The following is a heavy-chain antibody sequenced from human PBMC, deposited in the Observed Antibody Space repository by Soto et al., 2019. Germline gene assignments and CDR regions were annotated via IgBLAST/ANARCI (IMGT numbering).Heavy chain of an antibody. CDR2: IYYSGST. CDR3: AREEQQLGVIDY. CDR1: GGSISSGGYY. V-gene: IGHV4-31*03. Sequence: PSETLSLTCTVSGGSISSGGYYWSWIRQHPGKGLEWIGYIYYSGSTYYNPSLKSRVTISVDTSKNQFSLKLSSVTAADTAVHYCAREEQQLGVIDYWGQGTLVTVSS. D-gene: IGHD6-13*01. J-gene: IGHJ4*02.